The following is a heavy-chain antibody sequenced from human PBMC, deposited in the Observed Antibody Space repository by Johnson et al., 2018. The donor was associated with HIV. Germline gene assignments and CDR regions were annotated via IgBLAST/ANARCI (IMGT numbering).Heavy chain of an antibody. CDR3: AKVVGLAATGWDAFDI. D-gene: IGHD6-13*01. CDR1: GFTFSSNP. J-gene: IGHJ3*02. CDR2: IYSDGST. V-gene: IGHV3-66*02. Sequence: EVQLVESGGGVVQPGRSLRLSCAASGFTFSSNPLHWVRQAPGKGLEWVSIIYSDGSTYFADSVKGRFPISRDSSKNTLYLQMNSLRVEDTAFYYCAKVVGLAATGWDAFDIWGQGTMVTVSS.